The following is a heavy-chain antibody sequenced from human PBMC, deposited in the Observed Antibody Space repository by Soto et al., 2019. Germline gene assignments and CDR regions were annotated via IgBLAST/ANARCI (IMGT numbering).Heavy chain of an antibody. D-gene: IGHD2-15*01. J-gene: IGHJ6*02. Sequence: QVQLVQSGAEVKKPGSSVKVSCKAPGGTFSSYAISWVRQAPGQGLEWMGGVIPIFGTANYAQKFQGRVTITADEFTSTGYMALSGLRSEDTAVYYCARSQGGSSSLAIYYYYYYGMDVWGQGTTVTVSS. V-gene: IGHV1-69*01. CDR2: VIPIFGTA. CDR1: GGTFSSYA. CDR3: ARSQGGSSSLAIYYYYYYGMDV.